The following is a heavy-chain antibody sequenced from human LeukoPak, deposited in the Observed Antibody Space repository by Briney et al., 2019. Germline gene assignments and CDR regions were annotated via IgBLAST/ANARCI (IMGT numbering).Heavy chain of an antibody. V-gene: IGHV3-23*01. CDR2: ISGSGGST. CDR1: GFTFSSYA. Sequence: GGSLRLSCAASGFTFSSYAMSWVRRAPGKGLGWVSAISGSGGSTYYADSVKGRFTISRDNAKNSLYLQMNSLRAEDTAVYYCAMGWYGVDYWGQGTLVTVSS. CDR3: AMGWYGVDY. J-gene: IGHJ4*02. D-gene: IGHD3-10*01.